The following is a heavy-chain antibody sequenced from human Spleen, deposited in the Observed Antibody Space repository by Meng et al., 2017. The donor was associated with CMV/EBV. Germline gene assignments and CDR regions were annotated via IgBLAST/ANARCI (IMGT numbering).Heavy chain of an antibody. CDR2: IVPTIGAT. Sequence: SVKVSCKASGGSFSSYAITWVRQAPGQGLEWLGRIVPTIGATNYAQKFQGRVTLTADTSTITAFMELSSLRSDDTAVYYCARQGLGTYIDYWGQGALVTVSS. CDR3: ARQGLGTYIDY. D-gene: IGHD7-27*01. CDR1: GGSFSSYA. J-gene: IGHJ4*02. V-gene: IGHV1-69*04.